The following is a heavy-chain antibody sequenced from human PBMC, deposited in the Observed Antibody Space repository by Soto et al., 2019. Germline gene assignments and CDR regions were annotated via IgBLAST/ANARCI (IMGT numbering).Heavy chain of an antibody. CDR1: GYTFTSYG. Sequence: ASVKVSCKASGYTFTSYGISWVRQAPGQGLEWMGWISAYNGNTNYAQKLQGRVTMTTDTSTSTAYMELRSLRSDDTAVYYCARDGYCSGGSCYSREAVDCWGQGTLVTVSS. CDR2: ISAYNGNT. V-gene: IGHV1-18*01. D-gene: IGHD2-15*01. CDR3: ARDGYCSGGSCYSREAVDC. J-gene: IGHJ4*02.